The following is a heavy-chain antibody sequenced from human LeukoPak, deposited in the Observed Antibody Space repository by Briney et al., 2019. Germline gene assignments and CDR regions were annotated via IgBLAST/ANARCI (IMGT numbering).Heavy chain of an antibody. CDR2: INHSGST. CDR3: ARGFYDYGDSPYAFDI. Sequence: GSLRLSCAASGFTFSSYAMSWIRQPPGKGLEWIGEINHSGSTNYNPSLKSRVTISVDTSKNQFSLKLSSVTAADTAVYYCARGFYDYGDSPYAFDIWGQGTMVAVSS. V-gene: IGHV4-34*01. D-gene: IGHD4-17*01. CDR1: GFTFSSYA. J-gene: IGHJ3*02.